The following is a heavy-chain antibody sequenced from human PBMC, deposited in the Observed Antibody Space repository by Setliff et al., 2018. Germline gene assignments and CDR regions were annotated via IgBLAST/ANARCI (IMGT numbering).Heavy chain of an antibody. J-gene: IGHJ3*01. CDR1: GLRFSDAW. Sequence: GGSLRLSCAVSGLRFSDAWVSWVRQAPGKGLEWAGRIKSYGSGGTIDYAAPVEGRFTISRDDTKNTVYLQMSSLKIEDTAVYYCVHNADFIGTFNTWGQGTMVTVSS. CDR3: VHNADFIGTFNT. D-gene: IGHD2-8*01. CDR2: IKSYGSGGTI. V-gene: IGHV3-15*01.